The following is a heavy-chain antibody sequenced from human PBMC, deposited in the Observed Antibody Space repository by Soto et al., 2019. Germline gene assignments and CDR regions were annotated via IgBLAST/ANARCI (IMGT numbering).Heavy chain of an antibody. CDR2: IIPVLDKA. Sequence: QVQLVQSGAEVKKPGSSVKVSCKTSGGTFSTYTLSWVRQAPGQGLEWMGRIIPVLDKADYAQRFQGRLTITADRSTSTANMELSSLSSDETAIYYCARGATAGDSAVHYWGQGTLVSVSS. CDR3: ARGATAGDSAVHY. CDR1: GGTFSTYT. D-gene: IGHD2-21*01. J-gene: IGHJ4*02. V-gene: IGHV1-69*02.